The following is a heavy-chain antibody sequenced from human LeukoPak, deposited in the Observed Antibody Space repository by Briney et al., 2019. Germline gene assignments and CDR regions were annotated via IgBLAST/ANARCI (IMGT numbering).Heavy chain of an antibody. CDR1: GYTFTSYG. D-gene: IGHD4-11*01. J-gene: IGHJ1*01. V-gene: IGHV1-18*01. CDR2: ISGYNGYT. CDR3: ARDKAVTTELTQYFHH. Sequence: ASVKVSCKASGYTFTSYGISWVRQAPGQGLEWMGWISGYNGYTNYAQKFQFRVTMTTDTSTSTAYMELRSLTSDDTAVYYCARDKAVTTELTQYFHHWGQGTLVTVSS.